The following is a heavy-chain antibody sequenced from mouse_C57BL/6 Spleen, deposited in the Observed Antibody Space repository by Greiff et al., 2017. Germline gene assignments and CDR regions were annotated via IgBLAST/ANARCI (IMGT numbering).Heavy chain of an antibody. Sequence: VQLQQSVAELVRPGASVKLSCTASGFNIKNTYMHWVKQRPEQGLEWIGRIDPANGNTKYAPKFQGKATITADTSSNTAYLQLSSLTSEDTAIYYCARSPLYYCGSSPAWFAYWGQGTLVTVSA. CDR3: ARSPLYYCGSSPAWFAY. V-gene: IGHV14-3*01. CDR1: GFNIKNTY. J-gene: IGHJ3*01. CDR2: IDPANGNT. D-gene: IGHD1-1*01.